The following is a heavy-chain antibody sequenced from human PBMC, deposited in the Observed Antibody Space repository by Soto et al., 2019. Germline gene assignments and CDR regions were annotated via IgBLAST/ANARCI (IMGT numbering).Heavy chain of an antibody. D-gene: IGHD2-15*01. CDR3: AREITGYCSGGSCHPTIDY. CDR1: GGSISSGGYY. CDR2: IYYSGST. Sequence: SETLSLTCTVSGGSISSGGYYRSWIRQHPGKGLEWIGYIYYSGSTYYNPSLKSRVTISVDTSKNQFSLKLSSVTAADTAVYYCAREITGYCSGGSCHPTIDYWGQGTLVTVSS. J-gene: IGHJ4*02. V-gene: IGHV4-31*03.